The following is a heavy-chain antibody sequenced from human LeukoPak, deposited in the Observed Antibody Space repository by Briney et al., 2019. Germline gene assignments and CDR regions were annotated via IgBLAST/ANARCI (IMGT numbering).Heavy chain of an antibody. CDR1: GFTVSSNY. D-gene: IGHD3-16*01. V-gene: IGHV3-66*04. J-gene: IGHJ4*02. CDR2: IYSGGST. CDR3: AKPGLYGDFDY. Sequence: GGSLRLYCAASGFTVSSNYMSWVRQAPGKGLEWVSVIYSGGSTYYADSVKGRFTISRDNSKNTLYLQMNSLRAEDTAVYYCAKPGLYGDFDYWGQGTLVTVSS.